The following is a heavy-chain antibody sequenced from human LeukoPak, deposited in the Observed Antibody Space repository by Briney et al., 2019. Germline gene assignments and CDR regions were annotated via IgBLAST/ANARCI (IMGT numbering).Heavy chain of an antibody. CDR3: AREVVPAARSDY. CDR1: GYTFTSYG. J-gene: IGHJ4*02. Sequence: ASVTVSCTASGYTFTSYGISWVRQAPGQGLEWMGWISAYNGNTNYAQKLQGRVTMTTDTSTSTAYMELRSLRSDDTAVYYCAREVVPAARSDYWGQGTLVTVSS. V-gene: IGHV1-18*01. CDR2: ISAYNGNT. D-gene: IGHD2-2*01.